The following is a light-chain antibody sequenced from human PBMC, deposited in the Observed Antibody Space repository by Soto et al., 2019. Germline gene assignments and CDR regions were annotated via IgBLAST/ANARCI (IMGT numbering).Light chain of an antibody. CDR1: SSDVGGYDF. V-gene: IGLV2-14*03. CDR3: SSYTRISTYV. J-gene: IGLJ1*01. CDR2: DVS. Sequence: QSALTQPASASGSPGQSITISCTGTSSDVGGYDFVSWYQHHPGKAPRLMIYDVSHRPSGVSDRFSASKSGNTASLTISWLLAEDEADYYCSSYTRISTYVFGTGTKLTVL.